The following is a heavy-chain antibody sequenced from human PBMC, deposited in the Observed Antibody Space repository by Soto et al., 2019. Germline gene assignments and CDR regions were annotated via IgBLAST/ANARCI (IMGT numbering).Heavy chain of an antibody. Sequence: QVQLGQSGAEVKKPGSSVKVSCKASGGTFSSYAISWVRQAPGQGLEWMGGIIHIFGTANYAQKFQGRVTITADKATSTAYMELSSLRSEDTAVYYCARQQPIVVVTAILAFDIWGQGTMVTVSS. CDR2: IIHIFGTA. D-gene: IGHD2-21*02. J-gene: IGHJ3*02. V-gene: IGHV1-69*06. CDR3: ARQQPIVVVTAILAFDI. CDR1: GGTFSSYA.